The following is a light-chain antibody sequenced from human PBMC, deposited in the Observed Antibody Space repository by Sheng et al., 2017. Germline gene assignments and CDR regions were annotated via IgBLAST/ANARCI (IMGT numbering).Light chain of an antibody. V-gene: IGLV2-14*03. CDR3: TSYIRGSTLDV. CDR2: DVN. J-gene: IGLJ1*01. CDR1: SSDVGGYDW. Sequence: QSALTQPASVSGSPGQSIAISCTGTSSDVGGYDWVSWYQQHPDKAPKLILYDVNNRPSGVSDRFFGSKSGNTASLTISGLQAEDEADYYCTSYIRGSTLDVFGTGTKVTVL.